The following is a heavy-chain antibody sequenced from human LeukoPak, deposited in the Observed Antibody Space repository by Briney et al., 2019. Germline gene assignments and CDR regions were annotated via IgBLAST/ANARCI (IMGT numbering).Heavy chain of an antibody. CDR3: AKDMEKGMVRGPFDY. CDR2: ISWDGGST. V-gene: IGHV3-43*01. J-gene: IGHJ4*02. Sequence: GGSLRLSCAASGFTLDDYTMHWVRQAPGKGLEWVSLISWDGGSTYYADSVKGRFTISRDNSKNSLYLQMNSLRTEDTALYYCAKDMEKGMVRGPFDYWGQGTLVTVSS. D-gene: IGHD3-10*01. CDR1: GFTLDDYT.